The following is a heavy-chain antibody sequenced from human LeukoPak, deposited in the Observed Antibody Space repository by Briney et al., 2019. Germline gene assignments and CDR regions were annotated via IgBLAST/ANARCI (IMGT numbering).Heavy chain of an antibody. CDR1: VGSISSSSYY. Sequence: SETLSLTCTVSVGSISSSSYYWDWIRQPPGKGLEWIGYIYYSGSTNYNPSLKSRVSISIDTSKSQFSLKVSSVTAADTAVYYCARHGTTGTNLNWFDPWGQGTLVTVSS. V-gene: IGHV4-61*05. J-gene: IGHJ5*02. D-gene: IGHD1-1*01. CDR3: ARHGTTGTNLNWFDP. CDR2: IYYSGST.